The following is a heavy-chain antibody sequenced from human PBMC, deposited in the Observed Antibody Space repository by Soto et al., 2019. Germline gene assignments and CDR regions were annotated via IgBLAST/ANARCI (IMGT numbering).Heavy chain of an antibody. J-gene: IGHJ6*02. V-gene: IGHV3-30-3*01. CDR2: ISYDGSNE. CDR1: GFTFSSYA. CDR3: ARGKGGVAPWNGMDV. D-gene: IGHD3-16*01. Sequence: PGGSLRLSCAASGFTFSSYAMHWVRQAPGKGLEWVAVISYDGSNEYYADSVKGRFTISRDNSKNTLYLQMNSLRAEDTAVYYCARGKGGVAPWNGMDVWGQGTTDTVSS.